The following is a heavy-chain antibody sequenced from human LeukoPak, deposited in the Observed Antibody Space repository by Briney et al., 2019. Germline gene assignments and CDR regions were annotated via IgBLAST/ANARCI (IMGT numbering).Heavy chain of an antibody. D-gene: IGHD4-17*01. CDR2: ISGSGGST. CDR1: GFTFSSYA. Sequence: GGSLRLSXAASGFTFSSYAMSWVRQAPGKGLEWVSAISGSGGSTYYADSVKGRFTISRDNSKNTLYLQMNSLRAEDTAVYYCAKGYTVTYYFDYWGQGTLVTVSS. V-gene: IGHV3-23*01. CDR3: AKGYTVTYYFDY. J-gene: IGHJ4*02.